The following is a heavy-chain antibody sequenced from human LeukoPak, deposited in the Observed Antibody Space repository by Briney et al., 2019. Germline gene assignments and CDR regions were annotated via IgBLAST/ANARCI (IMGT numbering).Heavy chain of an antibody. CDR3: ARTSWFGELCCYFDY. CDR2: ISYDGSNK. Sequence: GGSLRLSCAASGFTFSSYAMHWVRQAPGKGQEWVAVISYDGSNKYYADSVKGRFTISRDNSKNTLYLQMNSLRAEDTAVYYCARTSWFGELCCYFDYWGQGTLVTVSS. CDR1: GFTFSSYA. D-gene: IGHD3-10*01. J-gene: IGHJ4*02. V-gene: IGHV3-30*04.